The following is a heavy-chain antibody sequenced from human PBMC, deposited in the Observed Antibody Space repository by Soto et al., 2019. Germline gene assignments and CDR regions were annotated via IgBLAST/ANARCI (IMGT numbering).Heavy chain of an antibody. J-gene: IGHJ5*02. V-gene: IGHV4-59*08. CDR1: GGSISSYY. D-gene: IGHD3-22*01. CDR3: ARHGNYYDSSGPNWFDP. Sequence: SETLSLTCTVSGGSISSYYWSWIRQPPGKGLEWIGYIYYSGSTNYNPSLKSRVTISVDTSKDQFSLKLSSVTAADTAVYYCARHGNYYDSSGPNWFDPWGQGTLVTVPS. CDR2: IYYSGST.